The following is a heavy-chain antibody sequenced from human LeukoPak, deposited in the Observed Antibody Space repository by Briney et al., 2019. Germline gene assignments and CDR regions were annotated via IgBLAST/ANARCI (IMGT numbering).Heavy chain of an antibody. V-gene: IGHV4-34*01. J-gene: IGHJ4*02. D-gene: IGHD6-25*01. CDR3: ARGAATGYYFDY. CDR1: GRSFSGYY. CDR2: TNHSGST. Sequence: SDTLSLTCTVYGRSFSGYYWIWLRQPPRKGLEWIGETNHSGSTNYNPSLKSRVTISVDTSKNQFSLKLSSVTAADTAVYYCARGAATGYYFDYWGQGTLVTVSS.